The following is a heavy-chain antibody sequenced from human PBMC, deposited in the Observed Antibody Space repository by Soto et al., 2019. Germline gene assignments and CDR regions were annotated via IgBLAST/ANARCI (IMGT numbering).Heavy chain of an antibody. V-gene: IGHV4-39*07. CDR3: ASHKWACGATRCSVGYFYGMDV. CDR1: GDSISRSSSY. J-gene: IGHJ6*02. D-gene: IGHD2-2*01. CDR2: SYYSGTT. Sequence: SETLSLTCTVSGDSISRSSSYWGWIRQPPGKGLEWIGISYYSGTTNYNPSLKSRVSISIDTSKNQFSLNVNSVTAADTAVYYCASHKWACGATRCSVGYFYGMDVWGQGTTVTVSS.